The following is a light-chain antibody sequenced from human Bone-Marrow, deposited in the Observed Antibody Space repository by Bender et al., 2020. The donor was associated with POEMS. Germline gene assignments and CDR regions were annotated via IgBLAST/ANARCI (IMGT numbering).Light chain of an antibody. J-gene: IGLJ2*01. V-gene: IGLV3-1*01. CDR3: QAWDTYSVI. CDR2: QDT. CDR1: DLGDKY. Sequence: SYEVTQSPSVSVSPGQTASITCPGDDLGDKYVAWYQQKPGQSPVLVIYQDTKRPSGIPERFSGSNSGNTATLTISGTQAMDEADYYCQAWDTYSVIFGGGTKLTVL.